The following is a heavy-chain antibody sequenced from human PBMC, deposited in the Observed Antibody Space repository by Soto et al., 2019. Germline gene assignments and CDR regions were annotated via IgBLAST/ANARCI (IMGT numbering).Heavy chain of an antibody. J-gene: IGHJ4*02. CDR2: ISYDGSNK. Sequence: QVQLVESGGGVVQPWRSLRLSCAASGFTFSSYAMHWFRQAPGKGLEWVAVISYDGSNKYYADSVKGRFTISRDNSKNTLYLQMNSLRAEDTAVYYCARGRLGELDYWGQGTLVTVSS. CDR3: ARGRLGELDY. D-gene: IGHD3-16*01. CDR1: GFTFSSYA. V-gene: IGHV3-30-3*01.